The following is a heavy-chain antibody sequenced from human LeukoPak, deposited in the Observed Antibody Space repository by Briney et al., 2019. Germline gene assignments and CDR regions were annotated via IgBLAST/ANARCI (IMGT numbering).Heavy chain of an antibody. J-gene: IGHJ4*02. CDR2: ISSGSSDI. Sequence: GGSLRLSCTTSGFTFSSYTMNWVRQAPGKGLDWVSSISSGSSDIYYADSVKGRFTIFRDNAKNSVYLQMNSLRAEDTAVYYCARAMAVPANNDYWGQGTLVTVSS. CDR3: ARAMAVPANNDY. V-gene: IGHV3-21*01. CDR1: GFTFSSYT. D-gene: IGHD5-24*01.